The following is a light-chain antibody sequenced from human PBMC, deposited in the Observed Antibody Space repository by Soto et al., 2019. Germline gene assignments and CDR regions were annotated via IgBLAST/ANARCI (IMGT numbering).Light chain of an antibody. J-gene: IGKJ5*01. Sequence: IGLTNSASTLSWSPGERATLSCRASPSVTNYLAWYQQKPGQPPRLLIYGAFNRAAGIPARFSGSGSGTDFTLTISRLEPEDFAVYYCQQYGSSPPITFGQGGRLANK. CDR1: PSVTNY. CDR2: GAF. CDR3: QQYGSSPPIT. V-gene: IGKV3-20*01.